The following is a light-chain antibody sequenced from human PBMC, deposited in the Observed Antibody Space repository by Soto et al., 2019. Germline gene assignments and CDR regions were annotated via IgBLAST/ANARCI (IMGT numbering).Light chain of an antibody. J-gene: IGLJ1*01. V-gene: IGLV8-61*01. CDR3: LLYMGNGIYL. CDR2: STN. CDR1: SAPLSTTYY. Sequence: QTVGTQEPAVSVSPGGTVTLTCGLRSAPLSTTYYPAWCQQAPGQPPRTLIYSTNTRSSGVPDRFSGSIRGNKAALTITGAQADDEAYYYCLLYMGNGIYLFGPGTKVTVL.